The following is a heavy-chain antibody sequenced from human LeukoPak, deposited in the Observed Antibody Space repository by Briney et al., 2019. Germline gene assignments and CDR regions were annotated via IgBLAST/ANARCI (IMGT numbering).Heavy chain of an antibody. V-gene: IGHV1-69*05. J-gene: IGHJ4*02. Sequence: GTSVKVSCKASGGTFSSYAISWVRQAPGQGLEWMGGIIPIFGTANYAQKFQGRVTITTGESTSTAYMELSSLRSEDTAVYYCAREGATTDPFDYWGQGTLVTVSS. CDR3: AREGATTDPFDY. D-gene: IGHD5-12*01. CDR1: GGTFSSYA. CDR2: IIPIFGTA.